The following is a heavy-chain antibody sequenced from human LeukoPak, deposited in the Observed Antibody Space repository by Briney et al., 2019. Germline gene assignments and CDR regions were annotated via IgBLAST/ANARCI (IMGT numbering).Heavy chain of an antibody. CDR1: GGSVRSDMSH. CDR3: ARNRGWYATDV. D-gene: IGHD6-19*01. Sequence: PSETLSLTCSVSGGSVRSDMSHWSWIRQPPGKGLEGVSYVHYSGSANYNPSRERRVTMSLDHPKNRFSLDLTSVTSADTAVYYCARNRGWYATDVWGQGAAVTVSS. J-gene: IGHJ6*02. CDR2: VHYSGSA. V-gene: IGHV4-61*01.